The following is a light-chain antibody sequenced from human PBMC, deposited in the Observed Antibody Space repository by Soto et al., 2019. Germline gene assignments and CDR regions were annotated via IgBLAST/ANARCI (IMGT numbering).Light chain of an antibody. V-gene: IGLV1-40*01. J-gene: IGLJ2*01. CDR1: SSNIGAGLD. CDR3: QSYDNILGASV. Sequence: QSVLTQPPSLSGAPGQRVTISCTGSSSNIGAGLDVHWYQQLPGTAPKLLIYANINRPSGVPDRFSGSKSGTSASLAITGLQAEDEADYYCQSYDNILGASVFGGGTKLTVL. CDR2: ANI.